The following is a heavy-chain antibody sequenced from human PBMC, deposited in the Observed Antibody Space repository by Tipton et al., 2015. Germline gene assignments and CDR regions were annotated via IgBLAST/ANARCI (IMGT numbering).Heavy chain of an antibody. V-gene: IGHV3-21*01. CDR1: GYAFTTYS. J-gene: IGHJ6*02. CDR2: IDRGYTYI. CDR3: ARDSGYNGLDV. Sequence: SLRLSCAASGYAFTTYSMNWVRQAPGKGLEWVSSIDRGYTYIYYADSVKGRFTISRDNAKNSLYLQMTSLRVEDTAVHYCARDSGYNGLDVWGQGTTVTVSS.